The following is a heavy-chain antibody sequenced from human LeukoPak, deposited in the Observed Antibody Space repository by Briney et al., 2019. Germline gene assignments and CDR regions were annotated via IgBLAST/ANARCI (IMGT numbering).Heavy chain of an antibody. V-gene: IGHV3-53*01. D-gene: IGHD1-1*01. J-gene: IGHJ4*02. CDR1: GFTVSSNY. Sequence: PGGSLRLSCVASGFTVSSNYMSWVRQAPGKGLEWVSLLYTDDTTYYADSVEGRFTISRDDSKNTIYLQMNSLGAEDTAVYYCARGGVNYWNPRYWGQGTLVTVSS. CDR3: ARGGVNYWNPRY. CDR2: LYTDDTT.